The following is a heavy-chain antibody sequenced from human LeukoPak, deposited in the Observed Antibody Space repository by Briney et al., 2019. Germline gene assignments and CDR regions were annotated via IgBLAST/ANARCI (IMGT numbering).Heavy chain of an antibody. CDR3: ALGSDCNY. D-gene: IGHD2-21*02. V-gene: IGHV3-23*01. J-gene: IGHJ4*02. Sequence: GGSLRLSCAASGFTFSSYAMSWVRQAPGKTLEWVSSIRANGGTTYYADSVKGRFTISRDNSKNTLYLQMSSLRAEDTAVYYCALGSDCNYWGQGTLLTVSS. CDR2: IRANGGTT. CDR1: GFTFSSYA.